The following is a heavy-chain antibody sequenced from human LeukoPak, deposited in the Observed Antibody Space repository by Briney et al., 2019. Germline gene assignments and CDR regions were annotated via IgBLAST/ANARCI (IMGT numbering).Heavy chain of an antibody. Sequence: SETLSLTCAVYGGSFSGYYWSWIRQPPGKGLEWIGEINHSGSTNYNPSLKSRVTISVDTSKNQFSLKLSSVTAADTAVYYCARWGGTARNSWGQGTLVTVSS. D-gene: IGHD2-21*02. CDR1: GGSFSGYY. J-gene: IGHJ4*02. V-gene: IGHV4-34*01. CDR2: INHSGST. CDR3: ARWGGTARNS.